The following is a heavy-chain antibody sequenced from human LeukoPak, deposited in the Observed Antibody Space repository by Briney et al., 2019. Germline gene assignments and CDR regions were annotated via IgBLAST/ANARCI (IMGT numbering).Heavy chain of an antibody. D-gene: IGHD2-2*01. CDR2: INYGGST. CDR1: GGSISSSSYF. CDR3: ARGVVPAAIWQNWFDP. V-gene: IGHV4-39*07. J-gene: IGHJ5*02. Sequence: SETLSLTCTVSGGSISSSSYFWGWIRQPPGKGLEWIGSINYGGSTYDNPSLKSRVTTSVDTSNNQFSLKLSSVTAADTAVYYCARGVVPAAIWQNWFDPWGQGTLVIVSS.